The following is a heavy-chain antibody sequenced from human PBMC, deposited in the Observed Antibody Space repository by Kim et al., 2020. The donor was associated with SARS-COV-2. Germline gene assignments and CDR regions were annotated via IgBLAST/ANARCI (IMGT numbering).Heavy chain of an antibody. Sequence: SETLSLICTVSGGSVSSGSYYWSWIRQPPGKGLEWIGYIYYSGSTNYNPSLKSRVTISVDTSKNQFSLKLSSVTAADTAVYYCATEWSGLRRYYFDYWGQGTLVTVSS. CDR1: GGSVSSGSYY. CDR2: IYYSGST. CDR3: ATEWSGLRRYYFDY. D-gene: IGHD3-3*01. J-gene: IGHJ4*02. V-gene: IGHV4-61*01.